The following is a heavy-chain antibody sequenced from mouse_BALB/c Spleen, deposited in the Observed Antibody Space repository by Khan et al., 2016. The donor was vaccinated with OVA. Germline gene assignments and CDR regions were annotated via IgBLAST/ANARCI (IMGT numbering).Heavy chain of an antibody. D-gene: IGHD6-2*01. CDR2: INTYTGEP. CDR1: GYSFTNYG. V-gene: IGHV9-1*02. J-gene: IGHJ1*01. CDR3: ARISSYWYSDV. Sequence: QIRLVQSGPEVKKPGETVKISCKASGYSFTNYGMNWVRQAPGKGLKWMGWINTYTGEPTYADDFKGRFAFSLETSASTAYLQISNLKNEDMTTYFCARISSYWYSDVWGAGTTVTVSS.